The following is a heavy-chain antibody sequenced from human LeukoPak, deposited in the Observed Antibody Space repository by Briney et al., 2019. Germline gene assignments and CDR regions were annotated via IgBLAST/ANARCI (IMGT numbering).Heavy chain of an antibody. CDR1: GFTFSSAW. D-gene: IGHD6-19*01. CDR3: TTAVAATRDAFDI. Sequence: GGSLRLSCAASGFTFSSAWMSWVRQAPGKGLEWVGRIKSKTDGGTTDYAAPVKGRFTISRDDSKNTLYLQMNSLKTEDTAVYYCTTAVAATRDAFDIWGQGTMVTVSS. CDR2: IKSKTDGGTT. J-gene: IGHJ3*02. V-gene: IGHV3-15*01.